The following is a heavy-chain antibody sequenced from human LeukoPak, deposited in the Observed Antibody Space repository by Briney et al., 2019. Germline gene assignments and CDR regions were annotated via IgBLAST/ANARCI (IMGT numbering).Heavy chain of an antibody. V-gene: IGHV3-23*01. D-gene: IGHD5-24*01. CDR2: ISGSGGST. Sequence: PGGSLRLSCAASGFTFSSYAMSWVRQAPGKGLEWVSAISGSGGSTYYADSVKGRFTISRDNSKNTLYLQMNSLRAEDTAVYYCAKGSAWGMATNRLLYFDYWGQGTLVTVSS. CDR3: AKGSAWGMATNRLLYFDY. CDR1: GFTFSSYA. J-gene: IGHJ4*02.